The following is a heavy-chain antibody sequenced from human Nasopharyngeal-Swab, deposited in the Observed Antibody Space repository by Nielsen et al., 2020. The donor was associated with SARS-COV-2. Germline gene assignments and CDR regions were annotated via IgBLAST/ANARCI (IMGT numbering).Heavy chain of an antibody. CDR3: ARDGTGYYGSGSNYYNYYMDV. CDR1: GFTFSSYA. V-gene: IGHV3-30-3*01. J-gene: IGHJ6*03. Sequence: GGSLRLSCAASGFTFSSYAIHWVRQAPGKGLEWVAVVSHDGNNKYYADSVKGRFTISRDNSKNTLYLQMNRLRTDDTAIYYCARDGTGYYGSGSNYYNYYMDVWGKGTTVSVSS. D-gene: IGHD3/OR15-3a*01. CDR2: VSHDGNNK.